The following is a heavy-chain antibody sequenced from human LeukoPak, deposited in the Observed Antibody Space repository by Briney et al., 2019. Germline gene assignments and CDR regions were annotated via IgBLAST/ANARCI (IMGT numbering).Heavy chain of an antibody. CDR3: ARGLGIHYFDY. CDR1: GFTFSSYS. CDR2: IYSGGST. J-gene: IGHJ4*02. V-gene: IGHV3-66*01. D-gene: IGHD1-26*01. Sequence: GGSLRLSCAASGFTFSSYSMNWVRQAPGKGLEWVSVIYSGGSTYYADSVKGRFTISRDNSKNTLYLQMNSLRAEDTAVYYCARGLGIHYFDYWGQGTLVTVSS.